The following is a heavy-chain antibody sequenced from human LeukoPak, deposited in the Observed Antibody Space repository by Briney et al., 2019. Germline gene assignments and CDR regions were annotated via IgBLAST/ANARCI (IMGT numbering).Heavy chain of an antibody. J-gene: IGHJ4*02. CDR3: ARVDSGYDSPY. Sequence: GGSLRLSCVVSGFTFSNYNMNWVRQAPGKGLEWVSYISSSSSTIYYADSVKGRFTISRDNAKNSLYLQMNSLRAEDTAVYYCARVDSGYDSPYWGQGTLVTVSS. CDR2: ISSSSSTI. V-gene: IGHV3-48*04. CDR1: GFTFSNYN. D-gene: IGHD5-12*01.